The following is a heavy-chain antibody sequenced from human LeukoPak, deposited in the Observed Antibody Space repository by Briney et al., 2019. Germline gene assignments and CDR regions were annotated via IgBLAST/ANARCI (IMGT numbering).Heavy chain of an antibody. J-gene: IGHJ4*02. CDR3: ARDHQKAYYYDSSGYYYDY. CDR2: ISSTSSHI. D-gene: IGHD3-22*01. Sequence: GGSLRLSCAASGFTFSSFSMNWVRQAPGKGLEWVSFISSTSSHIYYADSVKGRFTISRDNAKNSLYLQMNSLRAEDTAVYYCARDHQKAYYYDSSGYYYDYWGQGTLVTVSS. CDR1: GFTFSSFS. V-gene: IGHV3-21*05.